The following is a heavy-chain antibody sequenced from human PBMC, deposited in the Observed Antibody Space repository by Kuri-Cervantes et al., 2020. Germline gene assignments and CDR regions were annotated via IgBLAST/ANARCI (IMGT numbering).Heavy chain of an antibody. Sequence: SETLSLTCTVSGGSVSSYYWSWIRQPPGKGLERIGYIYYSGSTNYNPSLKSRVTISVDTSKNQFSLKLSSVTAADTAVYYCARDSYYYDSSGKRNWYFDLWGRGTLVTVSS. CDR2: IYYSGST. J-gene: IGHJ2*01. D-gene: IGHD3-22*01. CDR1: GGSVSSYY. CDR3: ARDSYYYDSSGKRNWYFDL. V-gene: IGHV4-59*02.